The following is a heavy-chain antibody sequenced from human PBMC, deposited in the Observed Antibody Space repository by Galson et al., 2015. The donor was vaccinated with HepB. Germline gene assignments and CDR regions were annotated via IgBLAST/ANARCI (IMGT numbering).Heavy chain of an antibody. CDR1: GGTFSSYA. CDR3: ARGGVDIVATIEKNWFDP. V-gene: IGHV1-69*13. D-gene: IGHD5-12*01. CDR2: IIPIFGTA. J-gene: IGHJ5*02. Sequence: SVKVSCKASGGTFSSYAISWVRQAPGQGLEWMGGIIPIFGTANYAQKFQGRVTITADESTSTAYTELSSLRSEDTAVYYCARGGVDIVATIEKNWFDPWGQGTLVTVSS.